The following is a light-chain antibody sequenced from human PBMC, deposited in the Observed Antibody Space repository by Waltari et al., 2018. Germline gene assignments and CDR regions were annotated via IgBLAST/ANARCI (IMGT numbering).Light chain of an antibody. V-gene: IGKV3-15*01. CDR1: QRVTSN. CDR2: GAS. Sequence: EIVMTQSPATLSVSPGERATLSCRASQRVTSNLAWYQQKPGYAPRLLIFGASTRATDIPARFSGSGSGTEFTPTISSLQSEDFAVYYCLQYNDWPPWTFGQGTKVEIK. CDR3: LQYNDWPPWT. J-gene: IGKJ1*01.